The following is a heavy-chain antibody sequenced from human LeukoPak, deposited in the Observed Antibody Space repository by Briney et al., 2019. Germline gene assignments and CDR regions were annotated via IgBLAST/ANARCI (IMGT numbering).Heavy chain of an antibody. J-gene: IGHJ4*02. CDR1: GFTFSSYA. D-gene: IGHD1-1*01. V-gene: IGHV3-30*01. Sequence: GRSLRLSCAASGFTFSSYAMHWVRQAPGKGLEWVAVISYDGSNKYYADSVKGRFTISRDNSKNTLYLQMNSLRAEDTAVYYCARDLAQRNRHYFDYWGQGTLVTVSS. CDR2: ISYDGSNK. CDR3: ARDLAQRNRHYFDY.